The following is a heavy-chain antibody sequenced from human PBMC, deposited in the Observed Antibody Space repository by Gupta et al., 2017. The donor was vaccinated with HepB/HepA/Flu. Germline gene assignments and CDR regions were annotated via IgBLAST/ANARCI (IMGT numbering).Heavy chain of an antibody. CDR2: IYWDDDK. V-gene: IGHV2-5*02. Sequence: QITLKESGPTLVKPTQTLTLTCTFSGFSLSTSGVGVGWIRQPPGKALEWLALIYWDDDKRYSPSLKSRLTITKDTSKNQGVLTMTNMDPVDTATYYCAHRRLPYSSSDYYFDYWGQGTLVTVSS. J-gene: IGHJ4*02. CDR3: AHRRLPYSSSDYYFDY. CDR1: GFSLSTSGVG. D-gene: IGHD6-6*01.